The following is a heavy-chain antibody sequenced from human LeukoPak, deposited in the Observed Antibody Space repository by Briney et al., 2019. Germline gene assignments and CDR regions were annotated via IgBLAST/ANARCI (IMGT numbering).Heavy chain of an antibody. V-gene: IGHV3-30-3*01. CDR1: GFSVRDYA. D-gene: IGHD3-3*01. CDR3: ARDFGVIRRS. CDR2: MSYEETYK. Sequence: GGSLRLSCAAPGFSVRDYAMHWVRQAPGKGLEWVAVMSYEETYKNYAEAVKGRFTISRDDSKNTLFLQMSSLRPEDTAVYYCARDFGVIRRSWGQGTLVSVSS. J-gene: IGHJ5*02.